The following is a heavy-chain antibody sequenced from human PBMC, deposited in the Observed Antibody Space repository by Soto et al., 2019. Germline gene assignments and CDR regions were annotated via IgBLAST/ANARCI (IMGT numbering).Heavy chain of an antibody. V-gene: IGHV3-23*01. CDR1: GFTFSSYA. D-gene: IGHD2-2*01. CDR3: AKGIVVVPAAQRDYFDY. CDR2: ISGSGGST. J-gene: IGHJ4*02. Sequence: GGSLRLSCAASGFTFSSYAMSWVRQAPGKGLEWVSAISGSGGSTYYADSVKGRFTISRDNSKNTLYLQMNSLRAEDTAVYYCAKGIVVVPAAQRDYFDYWGQGTLVTVSS.